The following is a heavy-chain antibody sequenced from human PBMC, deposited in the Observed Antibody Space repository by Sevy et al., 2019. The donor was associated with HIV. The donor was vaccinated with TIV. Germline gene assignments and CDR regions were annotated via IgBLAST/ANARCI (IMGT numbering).Heavy chain of an antibody. CDR2: VLTKAKGGKF. CDR1: GFTFGDYT. Sequence: GGSLRLSCTTSGFTFGDYTMNWVRQIPGKGLEWVAFVLTKAKGGKFNHAASVKGRFTVSRDDSKSIAYLQMSDLKTEDTGVYYSTRWKGAQSIFDYWGQGALVTVSS. J-gene: IGHJ4*02. D-gene: IGHD1-1*01. V-gene: IGHV3-49*04. CDR3: TRWKGAQSIFDY.